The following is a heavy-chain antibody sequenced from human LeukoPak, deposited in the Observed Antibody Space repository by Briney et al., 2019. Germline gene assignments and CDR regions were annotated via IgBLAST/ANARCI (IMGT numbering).Heavy chain of an antibody. CDR3: ARWFGEAHFDY. CDR2: ISSSTRFV. Sequence: GGSLRLSCAASGFTFSDYNMIWARQAPGKALEWVSSISSSTRFVFYRDSFRGRFTIYRDNAKNSLYLQMNSLRAEDTAVYYCARWFGEAHFDYWGQGTLVTVSS. D-gene: IGHD3-10*01. J-gene: IGHJ4*02. V-gene: IGHV3-21*04. CDR1: GFTFSDYN.